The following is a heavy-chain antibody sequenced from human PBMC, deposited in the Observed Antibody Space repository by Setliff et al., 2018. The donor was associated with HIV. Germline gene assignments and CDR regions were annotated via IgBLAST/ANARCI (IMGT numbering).Heavy chain of an antibody. J-gene: IGHJ6*03. CDR1: GYTSTSYD. CDR2: MNPDSGNT. CDR3: ARTRSGGSSVYYYYYMDV. V-gene: IGHV1-8*01. Sequence: ASVKVSCKASGYTSTSYDINWVRQATGQGLEWMGWMNPDSGNTGSAQNFQGRLTITWNTSISTAYMELGSLGFDDTAVYFCARTRSGGSSVYYYYYMDVWGQGTAVTVAS. D-gene: IGHD2-15*01.